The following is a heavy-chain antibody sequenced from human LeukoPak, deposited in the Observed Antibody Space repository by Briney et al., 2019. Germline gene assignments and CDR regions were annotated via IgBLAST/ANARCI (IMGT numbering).Heavy chain of an antibody. CDR3: ARDRRYYYDSSGYSYYFDY. J-gene: IGHJ4*02. CDR2: INPNSGAT. Sequence: ASVKVSCKASGYTFTGYYIYWVRQAPGQGLEWMGWINPNSGATNYAQNFQGRVTMTRDTSISTAYMELSSLRSEDTAVYYCARDRRYYYDSSGYSYYFDYWGQGTLVTVSS. CDR1: GYTFTGYY. D-gene: IGHD3-22*01. V-gene: IGHV1-2*02.